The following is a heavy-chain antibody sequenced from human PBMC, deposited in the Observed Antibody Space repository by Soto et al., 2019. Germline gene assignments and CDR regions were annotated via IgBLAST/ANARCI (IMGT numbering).Heavy chain of an antibody. CDR1: GYTFTRYT. V-gene: IGHV1-3*01. CDR2: INPDNGNT. J-gene: IGHJ5*02. CDR3: ASGIAPGQLDT. Sequence: ASVKVSCKASGYTFTRYTMNWVRQAPGQRLEWMGWINPDNGNTESSQKFQDRVIITRDTSASTAYMDLSSLRSEDTAVYYCASGIAPGQLDTWGQGTMVTV. D-gene: IGHD6-13*01.